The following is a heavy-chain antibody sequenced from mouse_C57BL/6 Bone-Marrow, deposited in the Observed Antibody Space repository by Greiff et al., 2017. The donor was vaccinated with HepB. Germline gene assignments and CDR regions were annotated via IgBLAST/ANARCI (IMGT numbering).Heavy chain of an antibody. J-gene: IGHJ2*01. CDR3: ARCYYCGCDC. V-gene: IGHV1-26*01. CDR1: GYTFTDYY. Sequence: EVQLQQSGPELVKPGASVKISCKASGYTFTDYYMNWVKQSHGKSLEWIGDINPNNGGTSYNQKFKGKATLTVDTSSSTAYMELRSLTSEDSAVYYGARCYYCGCDCWGQGTTVTVAS. D-gene: IGHD1-1*01. CDR2: INPNNGGT.